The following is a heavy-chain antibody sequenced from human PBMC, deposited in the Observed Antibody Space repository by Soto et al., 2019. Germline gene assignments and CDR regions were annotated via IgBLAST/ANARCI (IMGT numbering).Heavy chain of an antibody. V-gene: IGHV3-48*03. D-gene: IGHD6-6*01. Sequence: GGSLRLSCVGSGFTFSSFEMNWVRQTPGKGLEWLSYIGRSGETIYYADSMKGRFTISRDNAKSSLFLQMTGLRDEDTGIYYCARDSRGGAARRPTFYYWGRGTLVTVSS. J-gene: IGHJ4*02. CDR1: GFTFSSFE. CDR2: IGRSGETI. CDR3: ARDSRGGAARRPTFYY.